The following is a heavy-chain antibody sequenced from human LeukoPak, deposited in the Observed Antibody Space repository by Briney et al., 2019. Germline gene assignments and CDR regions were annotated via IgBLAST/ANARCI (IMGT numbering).Heavy chain of an antibody. CDR1: GGSIINYY. Sequence: SETLSLTCTVSGGSIINYYWSWIRQPAGKGLEWIGRINASGSNSYNPSRKSRVTISVDKSEKQFSLKLTSVTAADTAVYYCARGEGAIAVAGYFDYWGQGTLVTVSS. V-gene: IGHV4-4*07. J-gene: IGHJ4*02. D-gene: IGHD6-19*01. CDR3: ARGEGAIAVAGYFDY. CDR2: INASGSN.